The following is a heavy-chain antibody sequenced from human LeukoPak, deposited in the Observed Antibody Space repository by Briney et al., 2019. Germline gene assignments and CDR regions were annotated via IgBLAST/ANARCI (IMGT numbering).Heavy chain of an antibody. V-gene: IGHV1-8*02. CDR1: GGTFSSYA. J-gene: IGHJ5*02. CDR2: MNPNSGNT. D-gene: IGHD3-3*01. Sequence: ASVTVSCKASGGTFSSYAINWVRQATGQGLEWMGWMNPNSGNTGYAQKFQGRVTMTRNTSISTAYMELSSLRSEDTAVYYCAREGLITIFGVVIPGNWFDPWGQGTLVTVSS. CDR3: AREGLITIFGVVIPGNWFDP.